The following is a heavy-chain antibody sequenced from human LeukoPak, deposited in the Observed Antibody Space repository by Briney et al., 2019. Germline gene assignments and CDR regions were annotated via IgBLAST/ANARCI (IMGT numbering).Heavy chain of an antibody. CDR2: IYYSGST. CDR3: ARSVYGGAFDI. V-gene: IGHV4-59*01. J-gene: IGHJ3*02. CDR1: GGSISSYY. Sequence: SETLSLTCTVSGGSISSYYWSWIRQPPGKGLEWIGYIYYSGSTNYNPSLKSRVTISVDTSKNQFSLKLSSVTAADTAVYYCARSVYGGAFDIWGQGTMVTVS. D-gene: IGHD1-14*01.